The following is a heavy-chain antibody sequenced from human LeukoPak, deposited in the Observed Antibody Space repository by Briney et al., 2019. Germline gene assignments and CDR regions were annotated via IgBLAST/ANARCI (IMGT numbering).Heavy chain of an antibody. J-gene: IGHJ4*02. CDR3: RDVFDY. D-gene: IGHD3-16*01. V-gene: IGHV3-48*01. CDR1: GFSFSSYR. CDR2: ISSSSSTI. Sequence: GGSLRLSCAASGFSFSSYRVNWVRQAPGKGLEWVSYISSSSSTIYYADSVKGRFTISRDNAKNSLYLQMNSLRAEDTAVYYCRDVFDYWGQGTLVTVSS.